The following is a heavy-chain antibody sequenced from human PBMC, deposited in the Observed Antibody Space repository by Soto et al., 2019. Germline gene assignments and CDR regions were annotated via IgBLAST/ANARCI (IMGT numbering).Heavy chain of an antibody. Sequence: QVQLVESGGGVDQHGRSLRLSCAASGFTFSSYAMHWVRQAPGKGLEWVAVISYDGSNKYYADSVKGRFTISRDNSKNTLYLQMNSLRAEDTAVYYCARDLAPLVDYYYYYGMDVWGQGTTVTVSS. J-gene: IGHJ6*02. D-gene: IGHD2-15*01. CDR3: ARDLAPLVDYYYYYGMDV. V-gene: IGHV3-30-3*01. CDR1: GFTFSSYA. CDR2: ISYDGSNK.